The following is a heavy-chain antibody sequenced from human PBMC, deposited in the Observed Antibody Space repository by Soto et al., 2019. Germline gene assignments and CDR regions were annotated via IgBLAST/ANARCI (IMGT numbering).Heavy chain of an antibody. CDR3: ARHLVGEQWLVVGGAFDI. J-gene: IGHJ3*02. CDR2: IYYSGST. V-gene: IGHV4-39*01. Sequence: SETLSLTCTVSGGSISSSSYYWGWIRQPPGKGLEWIGSIYYSGSTYYNPSLKSRVTISVDTSKNQFSLKLSSVTAADTAVYYCARHLVGEQWLVVGGAFDIWGQGTMVTVSS. CDR1: GGSISSSSYY. D-gene: IGHD6-19*01.